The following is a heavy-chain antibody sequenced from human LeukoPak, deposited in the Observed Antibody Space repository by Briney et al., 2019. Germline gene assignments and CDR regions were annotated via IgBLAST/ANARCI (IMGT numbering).Heavy chain of an antibody. CDR2: ISAHKGHT. J-gene: IGHJ3*02. D-gene: IGHD6-19*01. V-gene: IGHV1-18*01. CDR1: GYTFTSYG. Sequence: ASVKLLCNASGYTFTSYGIIGVTQPPGKALEEMVCISAHKGHTNYAQKLQRRVNMTTHTSTRTPHVELRSLRSDDTAVYYCARVFAIAVAGTGAFDIWGQGTMVTVSS. CDR3: ARVFAIAVAGTGAFDI.